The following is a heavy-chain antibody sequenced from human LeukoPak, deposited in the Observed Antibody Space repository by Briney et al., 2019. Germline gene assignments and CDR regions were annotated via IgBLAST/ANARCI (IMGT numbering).Heavy chain of an antibody. D-gene: IGHD5/OR15-5a*01. CDR3: ARHKASTYYGMDV. CDR2: IYYSGST. V-gene: IGHV4-59*01. CDR1: GGSISSYY. Sequence: SGTLSLTCTVSGGSISSYYWSWIRQPPGKGLEWIGYIYYSGSTNYNPSLKSRVTISVDTSKNQFSLKLSSVTAADTAVYYCARHKASTYYGMDVWGQGTTVTVSS. J-gene: IGHJ6*02.